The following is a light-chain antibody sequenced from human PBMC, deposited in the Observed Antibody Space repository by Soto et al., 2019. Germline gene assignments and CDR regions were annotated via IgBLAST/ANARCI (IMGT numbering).Light chain of an antibody. Sequence: QSVLAQPASVSGSPGQSITISCTGTSSDVGGYNYVSWYQQHPGKAPKLMIYDVSNRPSGVSNRFSGSESGNTASLTISGLQAEDEADYYCSSYTSSNKGVFGTGTKVTVL. CDR2: DVS. CDR3: SSYTSSNKGV. V-gene: IGLV2-14*01. J-gene: IGLJ1*01. CDR1: SSDVGGYNY.